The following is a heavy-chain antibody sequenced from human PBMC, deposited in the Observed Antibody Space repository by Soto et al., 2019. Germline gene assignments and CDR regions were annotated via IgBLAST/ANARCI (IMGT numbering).Heavy chain of an antibody. V-gene: IGHV3-74*01. CDR1: GFTFSNYW. D-gene: IGHD1-26*01. CDR3: VSGHEWEL. J-gene: IGHJ4*02. CDR2: INDQGGTP. Sequence: EVQLVESGGALVQPGGSLRLSCAASGFTFSNYWMHWVRQAPGKGLVWLSRINDQGGTPTYADSVKGRFTISRDNVKSTLYLQMSSLRAEDTAVYYGVSGHEWELRGQGTLVNGSS.